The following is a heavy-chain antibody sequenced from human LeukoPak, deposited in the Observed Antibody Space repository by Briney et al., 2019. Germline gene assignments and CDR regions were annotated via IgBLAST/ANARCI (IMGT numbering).Heavy chain of an antibody. V-gene: IGHV4-31*03. J-gene: IGHJ6*03. CDR1: GGSISSGGYY. Sequence: SETLSLTCTVSGGSISSGGYYWSWIRQHPGKGLGWIGYIYYSGSTYYDPSLKSRVTISVDTSKNQFSLKLSSVTAADTAVYYCARVSIVVVPAAITENDYYYYYMDVWGKGTTVTVSS. D-gene: IGHD2-2*01. CDR3: ARVSIVVVPAAITENDYYYYYMDV. CDR2: IYYSGST.